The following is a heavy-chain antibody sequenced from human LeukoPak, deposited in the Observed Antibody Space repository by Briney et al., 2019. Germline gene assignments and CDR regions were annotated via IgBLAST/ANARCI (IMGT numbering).Heavy chain of an antibody. CDR2: ISWNSGSI. CDR1: GFTFDDYA. D-gene: IGHD3-22*01. V-gene: IGHV3-9*01. CDR3: AKDNYYYDSSGNFDY. J-gene: IGHJ4*02. Sequence: PGGSLRLSCAASGFTFDDYAMHWVRQAPGKGLEWVSGISWNSGSIGYADSVKGRFTISRDNAKNTLYLQMNSLRAEDTAVYYCAKDNYYYDSSGNFDYWGQGTLVTVSS.